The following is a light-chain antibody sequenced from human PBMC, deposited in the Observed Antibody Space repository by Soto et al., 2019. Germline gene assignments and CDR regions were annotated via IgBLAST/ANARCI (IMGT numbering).Light chain of an antibody. V-gene: IGLV2-11*01. CDR1: SSDVGGYNF. Sequence: QSVLTQPRSVSGSPGQSVTISCTGTSSDVGGYNFVSWYQQHPGRAPKLMIYDVNKRPSGVPGRFSGSKSGNTASLTISGLQAEDEADYYCCSYAGTYNHYVFGXGTKVTVL. CDR2: DVN. J-gene: IGLJ1*01. CDR3: CSYAGTYNHYV.